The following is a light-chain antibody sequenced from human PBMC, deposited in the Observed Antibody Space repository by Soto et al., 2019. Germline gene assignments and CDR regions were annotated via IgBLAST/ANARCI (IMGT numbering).Light chain of an antibody. CDR3: QQSYRTPYT. V-gene: IGKV1-39*01. CDR1: QGISTY. J-gene: IGKJ2*01. CDR2: APS. Sequence: DIQMTQSPSSLSASVGDRVTITCRASQGISTYLIWYQQRQGKAPKLLMYAPSNLVSGVTSRFSGSGSGTEFTLTISSLQPEDFATYYCQQSYRTPYTFGQGTKLETK.